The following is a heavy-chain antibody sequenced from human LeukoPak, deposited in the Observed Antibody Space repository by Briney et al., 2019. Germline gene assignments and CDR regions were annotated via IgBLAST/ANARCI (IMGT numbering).Heavy chain of an antibody. J-gene: IGHJ4*02. CDR3: ARDRGYFDN. Sequence: GGSLRLTCAASGFTFSIYSMNWVRQAPGKGLEWLSSITSSSNYIYYADSVKGRFTISRDNVQNSLYLQMNSLRAEDTAMYYCARDRGYFDNWGQGTLVTVSS. CDR2: ITSSSNYI. V-gene: IGHV3-21*01. CDR1: GFTFSIYS.